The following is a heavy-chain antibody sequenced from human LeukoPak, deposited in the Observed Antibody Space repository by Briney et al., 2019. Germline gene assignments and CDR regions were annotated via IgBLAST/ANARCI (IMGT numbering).Heavy chain of an antibody. Sequence: GGSLRLSCAASGFTVSSNYMSWVRQAPGKGLEWVSVIYSGGSTYYADSVKGRFTISRDNSKNTLYLQINSLRAEDTAVYYCARDGYYYGSGSNYYYGMDVWGQGTTVTVSS. D-gene: IGHD3-10*01. CDR2: IYSGGST. CDR1: GFTVSSNY. V-gene: IGHV3-66*01. CDR3: ARDGYYYGSGSNYYYGMDV. J-gene: IGHJ6*02.